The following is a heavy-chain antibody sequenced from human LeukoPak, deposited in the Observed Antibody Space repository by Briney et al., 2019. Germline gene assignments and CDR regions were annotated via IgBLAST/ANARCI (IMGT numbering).Heavy chain of an antibody. Sequence: SGPTLVNPTQTLTLTCTFSGFSLSTSGVGVGWLRQPPGKALEWLALIYWDDDKRYSPSLKSRLTITKDTSKNQVVLTMTNMDPVDTATYYCARRGYYYDSGSYYRGSWFDPWGQGTLVTVSS. J-gene: IGHJ5*02. CDR2: IYWDDDK. D-gene: IGHD3-10*01. V-gene: IGHV2-5*02. CDR1: GFSLSTSGVG. CDR3: ARRGYYYDSGSYYRGSWFDP.